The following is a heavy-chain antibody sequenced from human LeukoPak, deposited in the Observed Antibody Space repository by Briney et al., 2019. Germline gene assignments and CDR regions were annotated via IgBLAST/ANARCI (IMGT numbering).Heavy chain of an antibody. CDR1: GFTFSSYG. J-gene: IGHJ4*02. CDR2: IWYDGSNK. V-gene: IGHV3-33*01. D-gene: IGHD6-19*01. Sequence: GGSLRLSCAASGFTFSSYGMHWVRQAPGKGLEWVAVIWYDGSNKYYADSVKGRFTISRDNSKTTLYLQMNSLRAEDTAVYYCAREIKYSSGWYGPFDYWGQGTLVTVSS. CDR3: AREIKYSSGWYGPFDY.